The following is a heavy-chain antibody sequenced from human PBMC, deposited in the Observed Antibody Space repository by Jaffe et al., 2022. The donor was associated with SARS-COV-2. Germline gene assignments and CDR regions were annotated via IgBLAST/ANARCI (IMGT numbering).Heavy chain of an antibody. CDR2: IRSKAYGGTT. CDR1: GFTFGDYA. V-gene: IGHV3-49*04. Sequence: EVQLVESGGGLVQPGRSLRLSCTASGFTFGDYAMSWVRQAPGKGLEWVGFIRSKAYGGTTEYAASVKGRFTISRDDSKSIAYLQMNSLKTEDTAVYYCTRDPLAVAGLFDYWGQGTLVTVSS. CDR3: TRDPLAVAGLFDY. J-gene: IGHJ4*02. D-gene: IGHD6-19*01.